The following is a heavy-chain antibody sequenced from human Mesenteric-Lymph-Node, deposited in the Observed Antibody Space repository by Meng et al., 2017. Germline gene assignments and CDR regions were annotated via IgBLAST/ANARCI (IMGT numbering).Heavy chain of an antibody. Sequence: GSLRLSCTVSGYSISSGCYWGWIRQPPGKGLEWIGSIYHSVSTYYNPSLKSRVTISVDTSKNQFSLKVSSVTAADTSVYYCARVFGHRNYYDQTWNYYFDYWSQGTLVTVSS. CDR1: GYSISSGCY. V-gene: IGHV4-38-2*02. J-gene: IGHJ4*02. CDR3: ARVFGHRNYYDQTWNYYFDY. D-gene: IGHD3-22*01. CDR2: IYHSVST.